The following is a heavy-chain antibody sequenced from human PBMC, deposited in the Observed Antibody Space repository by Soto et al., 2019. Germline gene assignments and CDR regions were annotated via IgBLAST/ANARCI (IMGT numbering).Heavy chain of an antibody. CDR1: GFSFRNYA. J-gene: IGHJ3*02. Sequence: PGGSLRLSCAASGFSFRNYAMTWVRQAPGTGLEWVSRISGSGESTNYADSVKGRFTFSRDNSKNTLYLQMNSLRAEDTAVYYCARDFTTRRRKLNDLLPRSDAFDIWGQGTMVTVSS. V-gene: IGHV3-23*01. D-gene: IGHD3-9*01. CDR3: ARDFTTRRRKLNDLLPRSDAFDI. CDR2: ISGSGEST.